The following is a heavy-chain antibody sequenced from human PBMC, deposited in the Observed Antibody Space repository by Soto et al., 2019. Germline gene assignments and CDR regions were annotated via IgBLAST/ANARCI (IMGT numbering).Heavy chain of an antibody. Sequence: SETLSLTCTVSCGSISPFYWSWVRQPPGKGLEWIGYLYYSGNTNYNPSLKSRVTISVDASKNQVSLRLTSVTAADTAVYYCARVGGVAARTFDYWGQGKVVTV. J-gene: IGHJ4*02. V-gene: IGHV4-59*01. CDR2: LYYSGNT. D-gene: IGHD2-15*01. CDR1: CGSISPFY. CDR3: ARVGGVAARTFDY.